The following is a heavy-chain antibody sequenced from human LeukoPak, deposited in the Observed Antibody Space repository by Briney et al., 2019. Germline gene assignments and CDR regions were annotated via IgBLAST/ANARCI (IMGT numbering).Heavy chain of an antibody. V-gene: IGHV1-69*05. CDR3: ARDHSSSWSYAFDI. CDR1: GGTFSSYA. J-gene: IGHJ3*02. D-gene: IGHD6-13*01. Sequence: ASVEVSCKASGGTFSSYAISWVRQAPGQGLEWMGGIIPIFGTANYAQKFQGRVTITTDESTSTAYMELSSLRSEDTAVYYCARDHSSSWSYAFDIWGQGTMVTVSS. CDR2: IIPIFGTA.